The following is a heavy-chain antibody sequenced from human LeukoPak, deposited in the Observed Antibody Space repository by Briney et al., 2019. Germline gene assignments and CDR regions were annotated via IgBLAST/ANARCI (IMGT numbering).Heavy chain of an antibody. J-gene: IGHJ4*02. CDR3: ARRCGRESRRSPIDS. V-gene: IGHV3-7*01. CDR2: IQQDGSQK. D-gene: IGHD3-10*01. CDR1: GVTFSKFV. Sequence: GTLRLTCAVTGVTFSKFVLSWIRQAPGKGPEWVANIQQDGSQKYYLDLVRGVFISSSENDNHLLFMQITGLRAEDTAVYYWARRCGRESRRSPIDSWGQGTLVTVSS.